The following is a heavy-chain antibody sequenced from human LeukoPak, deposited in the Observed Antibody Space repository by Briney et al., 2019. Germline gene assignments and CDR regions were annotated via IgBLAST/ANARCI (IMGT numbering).Heavy chain of an antibody. Sequence: GASVKVSCKASGYTFTSYDINWVRQAPGQGLEWMGWISGYNGNTNHAQKFQGRVTMTTDTSTSTAYMELRSLRSDDTAIYFCARDNWHERDPPDNWFGPWGQGTLVTVSS. V-gene: IGHV1-18*01. J-gene: IGHJ5*02. CDR2: ISGYNGNT. D-gene: IGHD1-1*01. CDR3: ARDNWHERDPPDNWFGP. CDR1: GYTFTSYD.